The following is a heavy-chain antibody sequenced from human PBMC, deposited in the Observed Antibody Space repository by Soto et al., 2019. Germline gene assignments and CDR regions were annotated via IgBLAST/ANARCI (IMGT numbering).Heavy chain of an antibody. V-gene: IGHV4-31*03. CDR2: IYNSGST. Sequence: SETLSLTCTVSGGSISSGGYYWSWIRQHPGKGMEWIGYIYNSGSTYSNPSLKSRVTISADTSKNQFSLKLSFVTAADTAVYYCARGLGYSGYNHYFDYWGQGTLVTVSS. CDR3: ARGLGYSGYNHYFDY. D-gene: IGHD5-12*01. CDR1: GGSISSGGYY. J-gene: IGHJ4*02.